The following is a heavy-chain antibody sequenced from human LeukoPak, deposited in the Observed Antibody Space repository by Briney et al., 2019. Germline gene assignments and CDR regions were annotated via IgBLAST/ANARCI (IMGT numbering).Heavy chain of an antibody. J-gene: IGHJ4*02. D-gene: IGHD2-15*01. CDR3: GKKAGDCGGGSCYSIDY. CDR1: GGSFSSEA. Sequence: GSSVKVSRKAFGGSFSSEAVSWVRQAPRQGLEWMGGIIPIFGTPNYAQKFQGRVTITTDESTSTAYMEVSSLRSEDTAVYYCGKKAGDCGGGSCYSIDYWGQGTLVTVSS. CDR2: IIPIFGTP. V-gene: IGHV1-69*05.